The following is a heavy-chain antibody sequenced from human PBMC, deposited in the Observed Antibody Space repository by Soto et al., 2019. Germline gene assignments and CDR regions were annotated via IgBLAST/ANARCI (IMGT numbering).Heavy chain of an antibody. CDR3: ARESYTEDHEPAWHWFDP. V-gene: IGHV1-18*01. J-gene: IGHJ5*02. Sequence: GASVKVSCKASGYTFASYGISWVRQAPGRGLEWMGWINPNSGDTNYAQKLQGWVTMTRDTSTSTAYMELRSLRSDDTAVYYCARESYTEDHEPAWHWFDPWGQGTLVTVSS. CDR2: INPNSGDT. CDR1: GYTFASYG. D-gene: IGHD3-16*02.